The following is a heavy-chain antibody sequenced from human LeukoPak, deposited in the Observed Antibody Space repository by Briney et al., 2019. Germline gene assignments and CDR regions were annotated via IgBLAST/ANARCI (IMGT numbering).Heavy chain of an antibody. CDR1: GDSISSDIYH. Sequence: SETLSLTCTVSGDSISSDIYHWNWIRQPAGKGLEWIGRIYSSGSTNYNPSLKSRVTISVDTSKNQFSLRLTSVTAADTAVYYCARSPTKRVPEDYWGQGTLVTVSS. CDR3: ARSPTKRVPEDY. V-gene: IGHV4-61*02. J-gene: IGHJ4*02. D-gene: IGHD2-2*01. CDR2: IYSSGST.